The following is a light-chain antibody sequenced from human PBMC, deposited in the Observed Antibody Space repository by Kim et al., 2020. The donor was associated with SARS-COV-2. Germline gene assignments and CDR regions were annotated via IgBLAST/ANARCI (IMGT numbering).Light chain of an antibody. V-gene: IGKV3-15*01. J-gene: IGKJ1*01. CDR1: ERISSN. Sequence: SPGESATLSCRASERISSNLAWYQQKPGQAPRLLNYDAATRATGIPARFSGRGFGAEFTLTISSLQSEDFAVYYCQQYNYWPPWTFGQGTKLEI. CDR3: QQYNYWPPWT. CDR2: DAA.